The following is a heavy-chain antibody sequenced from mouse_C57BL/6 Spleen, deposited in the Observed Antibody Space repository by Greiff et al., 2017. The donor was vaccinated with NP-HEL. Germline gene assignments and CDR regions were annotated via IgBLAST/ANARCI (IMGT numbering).Heavy chain of an antibody. D-gene: IGHD2-2*01. CDR2: IYPGDGDT. J-gene: IGHJ2*01. V-gene: IGHV1-82*01. Sequence: VQLQQSGPELVKPGASVKISCKASGYAFSSSWMNWVKQRPGKGLEWIGRIYPGDGDTNYNGKFKGKATLTADKSSSTAYMQRSSLTSEDSAVYFCARRMVTFDYWGQGTTLTVSS. CDR1: GYAFSSSW. CDR3: ARRMVTFDY.